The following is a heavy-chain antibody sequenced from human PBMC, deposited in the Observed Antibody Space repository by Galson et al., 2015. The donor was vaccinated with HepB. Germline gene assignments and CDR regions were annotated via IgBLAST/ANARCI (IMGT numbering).Heavy chain of an antibody. J-gene: IGHJ3*01. D-gene: IGHD6-13*01. CDR3: AIIAAAGRRFMDV. V-gene: IGHV1-69*13. CDR1: GGTFSSYA. Sequence: SVKVSCKASGGTFSSYAISWVRQAPGQGLEWMGGIIPIFGTANYAQKFQGRVTITADESTSTAYMELSSLRSEDTAVYYCAIIAAAGRRFMDVWGQGTMVTVSS. CDR2: IIPIFGTA.